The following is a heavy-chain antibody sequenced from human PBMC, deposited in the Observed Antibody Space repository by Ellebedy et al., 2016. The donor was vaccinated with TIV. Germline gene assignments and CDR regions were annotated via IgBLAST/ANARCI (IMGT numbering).Heavy chain of an antibody. CDR1: GFTLSSYT. Sequence: GGSLRLXXTASGFTLSSYTMAWLRQAPAKGLERVSSFTIGTGLFYADSVTCRLTISRDNAKSSLYLQMTSLRGEATGIYYRARARRSGLPDPSWVIDYWGQGALVTVSS. V-gene: IGHV3-69-1*02. CDR2: FTIGTGL. J-gene: IGHJ4*02. D-gene: IGHD3-3*01. CDR3: ARARRSGLPDPSWVIDY.